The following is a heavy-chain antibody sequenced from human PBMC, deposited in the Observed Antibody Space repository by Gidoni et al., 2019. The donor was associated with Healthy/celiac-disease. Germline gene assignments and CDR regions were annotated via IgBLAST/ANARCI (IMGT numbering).Heavy chain of an antibody. CDR3: ARLAGPPTDYGDYAVDY. D-gene: IGHD4-17*01. Sequence: QLQLQESGPGLVKPSETLSLTCTVPGGSIRSSSYYWGWIRQPPGKGLEWIGSIYYSGSTYYNPSLKSRVTISVDTSKNQFSLKLSSVTAADTAVYYCARLAGPPTDYGDYAVDYWGQGTLVTVSS. J-gene: IGHJ4*02. V-gene: IGHV4-39*01. CDR2: IYYSGST. CDR1: GGSIRSSSYY.